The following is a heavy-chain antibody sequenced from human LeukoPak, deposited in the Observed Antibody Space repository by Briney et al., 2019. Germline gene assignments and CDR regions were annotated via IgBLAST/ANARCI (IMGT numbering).Heavy chain of an antibody. J-gene: IGHJ3*02. Sequence: PSETLSLTCTVSGGSLTGYYWSWIRQPPGKGLEWIAYVYYTGRTLYNPSLESRVTISVDTSKTQISLKLTSVTAADTAVYYCARHLLLIAAAGRDAFDIWGQGTMVTVSS. CDR2: VYYTGRT. CDR3: ARHLLLIAAAGRDAFDI. V-gene: IGHV4-59*08. D-gene: IGHD6-13*01. CDR1: GGSLTGYY.